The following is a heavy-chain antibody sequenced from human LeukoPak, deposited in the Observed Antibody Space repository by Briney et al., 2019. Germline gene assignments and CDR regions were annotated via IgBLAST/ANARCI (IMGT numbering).Heavy chain of an antibody. Sequence: SQTLSLTCTVSGGSISSGGYYWSWIRPPPGKGLEWIGYIYHSGSTYYNPSLKSRVTISVDRSKNQFSLKLSSVTAADTAVYYCARGGVLLWFGELSSYYFDYWGQGTLVTVSS. CDR3: ARGGVLLWFGELSSYYFDY. J-gene: IGHJ4*02. CDR2: IYHSGST. CDR1: GGSISSGGYY. V-gene: IGHV4-30-2*01. D-gene: IGHD3-10*01.